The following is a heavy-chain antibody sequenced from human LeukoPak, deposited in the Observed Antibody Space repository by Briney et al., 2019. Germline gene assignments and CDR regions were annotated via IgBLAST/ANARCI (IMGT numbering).Heavy chain of an antibody. D-gene: IGHD6-19*01. J-gene: IGHJ6*03. CDR3: ARERWLGWEDYYYTDV. V-gene: IGHV4-39*07. CDR2: IYYSGST. CDR1: GGSISSSSYY. Sequence: SETLSLTCTVSGGSISSSSYYWGWIRQPPGKGLEWIGSIYYSGSTYYNPSLKSRVTISVDTSKNQLSLKLSSVTAADTAVYYCARERWLGWEDYYYTDVWGKGTTVTVSS.